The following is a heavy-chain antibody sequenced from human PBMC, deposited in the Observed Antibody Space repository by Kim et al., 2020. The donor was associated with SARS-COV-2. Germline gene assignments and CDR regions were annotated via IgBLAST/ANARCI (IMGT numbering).Heavy chain of an antibody. CDR2: IYYSGST. D-gene: IGHD2-2*01. CDR1: GGSISSGGYY. V-gene: IGHV4-31*03. CDR3: ARVSWVCSSTSCRGAFDI. J-gene: IGHJ3*02. Sequence: SETLSLTCTVSGGSISSGGYYWSWIRQHPGKGLEWIGYIYYSGSTYYNPSLKSRVTISVDTSKNQFSLKLSSVTAADTAVYYCARVSWVCSSTSCRGAFDIWGQGTMVTVSS.